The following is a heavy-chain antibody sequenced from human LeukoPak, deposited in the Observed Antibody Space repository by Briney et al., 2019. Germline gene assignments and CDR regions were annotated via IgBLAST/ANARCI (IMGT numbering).Heavy chain of an antibody. CDR2: ISGSGGST. V-gene: IGHV3-23*01. Sequence: GGSLRLSCAASGFTFSSYSMNWVRQAPGKGLEWVSAISGSGGSTYYADSVKGRFTISRDNSKNTLYLQMNSLRAEDTAVYYCAKRGAHDYGDYYYYGMDVWGQGTTVTVSS. D-gene: IGHD4-17*01. J-gene: IGHJ6*02. CDR1: GFTFSSYS. CDR3: AKRGAHDYGDYYYYGMDV.